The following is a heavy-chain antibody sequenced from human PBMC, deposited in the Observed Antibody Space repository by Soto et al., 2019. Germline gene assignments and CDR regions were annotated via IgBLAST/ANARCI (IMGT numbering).Heavy chain of an antibody. Sequence: SETLSLTCTLSGGSLSSYYWSWIRQPPGKGLESIGFIYGGGITKYNPSLKSRVTLSLDTSMNQFSLTLSSVSAADTAMYFCARATGNCGCDCYRNSFDIWGQGTMVTVSS. J-gene: IGHJ3*02. V-gene: IGHV4-59*01. D-gene: IGHD2-21*02. CDR1: GGSLSSYY. CDR3: ARATGNCGCDCYRNSFDI. CDR2: IYGGGIT.